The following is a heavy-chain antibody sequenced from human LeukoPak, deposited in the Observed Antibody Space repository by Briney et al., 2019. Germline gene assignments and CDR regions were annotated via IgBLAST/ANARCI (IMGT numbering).Heavy chain of an antibody. D-gene: IGHD6-19*01. J-gene: IGHJ5*02. Sequence: ASVKVSCKASGYTFTSYDINWVRQATGQGLEWMGWMNPNSGNTGYAQNFQGRVTMTRDTSISTAYMELSRLTSDDTAVYYCARDYNDGYSSGWYRIDPWGQGSLVTVPS. CDR3: ARDYNDGYSSGWYRIDP. CDR2: MNPNSGNT. CDR1: GYTFTSYD. V-gene: IGHV1-8*02.